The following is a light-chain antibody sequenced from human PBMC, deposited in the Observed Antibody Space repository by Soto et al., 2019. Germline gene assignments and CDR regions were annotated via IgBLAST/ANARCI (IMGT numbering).Light chain of an antibody. J-gene: IGLJ2*01. V-gene: IGLV2-23*01. CDR1: SSDVGSYNL. CDR3: CSYAGSVV. CDR2: EGS. Sequence: QSALTQPDSGSGSPGQSITISCTGTSSDVGSYNLVSWYQQHPGKAPKLMIYEGSKRPSGVSNRFSGSKSGNTASLTISGLQAEDEADYYCCSYAGSVVFGGGTKLTVL.